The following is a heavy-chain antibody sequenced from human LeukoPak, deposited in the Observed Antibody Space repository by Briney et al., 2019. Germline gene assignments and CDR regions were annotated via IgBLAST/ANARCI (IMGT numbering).Heavy chain of an antibody. J-gene: IGHJ5*02. D-gene: IGHD3-10*01. Sequence: PSGTLSLNCAVSGXSISSFNWWSWVRQPPGKGLEWRGEIYHGGSTNYNPSLKSRVAMSVDRSRNQFSLRLYSVTAADTAVYYCAKGEDYGSGTVHFAPWGQGTLVTVSS. CDR1: GXSISSFNW. CDR2: IYHGGST. CDR3: AKGEDYGSGTVHFAP. V-gene: IGHV4-4*02.